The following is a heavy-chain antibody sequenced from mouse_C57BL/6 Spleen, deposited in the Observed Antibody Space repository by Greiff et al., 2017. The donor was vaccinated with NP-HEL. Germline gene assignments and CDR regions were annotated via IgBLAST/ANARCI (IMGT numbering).Heavy chain of an antibody. CDR1: GFTFSDYG. J-gene: IGHJ4*01. Sequence: EVQGVESGGGLVKPGGSLKLSCAASGFTFSDYGMHWVRQAPEKGLEWVAYISSGSSTIYYADTVKGRFTISRDNAKNTLFLQMTSLRSEDTAMYYCARGEKTMGPLTMDYWGQGTSVTVSS. CDR2: ISSGSSTI. D-gene: IGHD1-1*02. CDR3: ARGEKTMGPLTMDY. V-gene: IGHV5-17*01.